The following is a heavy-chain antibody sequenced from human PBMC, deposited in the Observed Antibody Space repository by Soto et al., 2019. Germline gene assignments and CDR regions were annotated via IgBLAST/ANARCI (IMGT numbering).Heavy chain of an antibody. Sequence: ASVKVSCKASGYTFTNYAMHWVRQAPGQRLEWMGWINAGNGNTKYSQKFQGRVTITRDTSASTAYMELSSLRSEDTAVYYCARAIEYDILTAPLLDVWGQGTTVTVSS. V-gene: IGHV1-3*01. CDR2: INAGNGNT. D-gene: IGHD3-9*01. CDR1: GYTFTNYA. CDR3: ARAIEYDILTAPLLDV. J-gene: IGHJ6*02.